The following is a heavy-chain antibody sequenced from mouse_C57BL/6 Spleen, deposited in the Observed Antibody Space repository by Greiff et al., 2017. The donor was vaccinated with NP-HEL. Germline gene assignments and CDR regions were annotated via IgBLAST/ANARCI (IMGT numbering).Heavy chain of an antibody. D-gene: IGHD2-1*01. Sequence: LQQSGPELVKPGASVKISCKASGYAFSSSWMNWVKQRPGKGLEWIGRIYPGDGDTNYNGKFKGKATLTADKSSSTAYMQLSSLTSEDSAVYFCASLLGYAMDYWGQGTSVTVSS. J-gene: IGHJ4*01. CDR3: ASLLGYAMDY. CDR2: IYPGDGDT. V-gene: IGHV1-82*01. CDR1: GYAFSSSW.